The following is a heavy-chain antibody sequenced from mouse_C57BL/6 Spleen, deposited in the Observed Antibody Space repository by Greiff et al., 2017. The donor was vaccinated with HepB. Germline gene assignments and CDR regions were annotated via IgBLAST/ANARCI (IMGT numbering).Heavy chain of an antibody. CDR1: GYAFSSSW. Sequence: VKLQESGPELVKPGASVKISCKASGYAFSSSWMNWVKQRPGKGLEWIGRIYPGDGDTNYNGKFKGKATLTADKSSSTAYMQLSSLTSEDSAVYFCALDSSGYVEFAYWGQGTLVTVSA. D-gene: IGHD3-2*02. J-gene: IGHJ3*01. V-gene: IGHV1-82*01. CDR3: ALDSSGYVEFAY. CDR2: IYPGDGDT.